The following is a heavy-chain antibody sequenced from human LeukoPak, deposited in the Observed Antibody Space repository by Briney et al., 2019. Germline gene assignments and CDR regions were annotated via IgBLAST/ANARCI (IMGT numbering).Heavy chain of an antibody. CDR3: AKGGHYDYVWGSYRLDY. V-gene: IGHV3-23*01. J-gene: IGHJ4*02. Sequence: GGSLRLSCAASGITFSSYAMSWVRQAPGKGLEWVSGISGSGGSTHNADSVKGRFTISRDNSKNTLYLQMNSLRAEDTAIYHCAKGGHYDYVWGSYRLDYWGQGTLVTVSS. CDR2: ISGSGGST. CDR1: GITFSSYA. D-gene: IGHD3-16*02.